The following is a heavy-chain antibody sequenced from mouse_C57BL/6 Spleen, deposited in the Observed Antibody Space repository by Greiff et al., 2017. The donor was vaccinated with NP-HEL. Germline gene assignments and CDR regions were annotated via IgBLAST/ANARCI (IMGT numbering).Heavy chain of an antibody. CDR1: GYTFTSYW. CDR3: ARKAHYFLDY. V-gene: IGHV1-69*01. CDR2: IDPSDSYT. J-gene: IGHJ2*01. D-gene: IGHD1-2*01. Sequence: VQLQQPGAELVMPGASVKLSCKASGYTFTSYWMHWVKQRPGQGLEWIGEIDPSDSYTNYNQKFKGKSTLTVDKSSSTAYMQLSSLTSEDSAVYYCARKAHYFLDYWGQGTTLTVSS.